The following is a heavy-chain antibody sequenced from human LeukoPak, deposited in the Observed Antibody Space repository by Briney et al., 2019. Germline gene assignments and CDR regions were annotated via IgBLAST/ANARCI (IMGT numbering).Heavy chain of an antibody. D-gene: IGHD5-24*01. Sequence: GGSLRLSCAASGLTFSDDAMHWVRQAPGKGREWVAFMRYDGSNKFYADSVKGRFTISRDNSKNTLYLQMSSLRAEDTAVFYCAKDLGTPGYNFDCLGQGTLVTVSS. CDR2: MRYDGSNK. V-gene: IGHV3-30*02. CDR1: GLTFSDDA. J-gene: IGHJ5*01. CDR3: AKDLGTPGYNFDC.